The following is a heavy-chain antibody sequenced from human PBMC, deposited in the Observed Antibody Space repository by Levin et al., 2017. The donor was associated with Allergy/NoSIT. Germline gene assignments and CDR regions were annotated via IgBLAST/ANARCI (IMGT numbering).Heavy chain of an antibody. V-gene: IGHV3-30-3*01. D-gene: IGHD6-19*01. Sequence: GGSLRLSCAASGFTFSSYAMHWVRQAPGKGLEWVAVISYDGSNKYYADSVKGRFTISRDNSKNTLYLQMNSLRAEDTAVYYCARGEAVEWLGLDYWGQGTLVTVSS. CDR3: ARGEAVEWLGLDY. CDR2: ISYDGSNK. CDR1: GFTFSSYA. J-gene: IGHJ4*02.